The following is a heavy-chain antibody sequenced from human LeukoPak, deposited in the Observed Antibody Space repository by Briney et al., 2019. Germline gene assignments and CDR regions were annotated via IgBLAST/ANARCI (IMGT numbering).Heavy chain of an antibody. CDR2: IYYSGST. Sequence: SETLSLTCTVSGGSISSYYWSWIRQPPGKGLEWIGYIYYSGSTNYNPSLKSRVTISVDTSKNQFSLKLSSVTAADTAVYYCARGELISLGYWGQGTLVTVSS. CDR1: GGSISSYY. CDR3: ARGELISLGY. V-gene: IGHV4-59*08. D-gene: IGHD2/OR15-2a*01. J-gene: IGHJ4*02.